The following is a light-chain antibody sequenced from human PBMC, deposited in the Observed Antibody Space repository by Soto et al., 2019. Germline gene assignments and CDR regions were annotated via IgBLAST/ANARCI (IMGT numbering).Light chain of an antibody. Sequence: VLTQPASVSGSPGQSITISCTGTNSDVGTYELVSWYQQHPGRAPKLMIYEGSKRPSGVSNRFSGSKSGDTASLTISGLQAEDEANYYCCSYAASSALWVFGGGTKLTVL. CDR2: EGS. CDR3: CSYAASSALWV. V-gene: IGLV2-23*01. J-gene: IGLJ3*02. CDR1: NSDVGTYEL.